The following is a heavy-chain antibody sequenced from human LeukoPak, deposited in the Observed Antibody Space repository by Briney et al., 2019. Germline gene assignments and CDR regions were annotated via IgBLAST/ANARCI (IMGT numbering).Heavy chain of an antibody. Sequence: PSETLSLTCTVSGGSISSYYWSWIRQPPGKGLEWIGYIYYSGSTNYNPSLKSRVTISVDTSKNQFSLKLSSVTAADTAVYCCARLTFGGVIVGYWGQGTLVTVSS. J-gene: IGHJ4*02. CDR1: GGSISSYY. V-gene: IGHV4-59*01. CDR3: ARLTFGGVIVGY. CDR2: IYYSGST. D-gene: IGHD3-16*02.